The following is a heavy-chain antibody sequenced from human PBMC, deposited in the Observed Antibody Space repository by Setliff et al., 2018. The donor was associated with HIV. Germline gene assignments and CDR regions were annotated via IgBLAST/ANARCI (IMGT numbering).Heavy chain of an antibody. CDR1: GYTFTTHDNT. J-gene: IGHJ3*02. CDR2: FDPEDDET. V-gene: IGHV1-24*01. CDR3: ATVDQRGQWLATNAFDI. D-gene: IGHD6-19*01. Sequence: ASVKVSCKASGYTFTTHDNTHDINWVRQAPGQGLEWMGGFDPEDDETIYAQKFQGRVTMTEDTSTDTAYMELSSLRSEDTAVYYCATVDQRGQWLATNAFDIWGQGTMVTVSS.